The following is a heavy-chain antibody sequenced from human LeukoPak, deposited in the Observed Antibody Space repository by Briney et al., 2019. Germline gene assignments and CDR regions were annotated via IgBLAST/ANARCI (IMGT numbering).Heavy chain of an antibody. V-gene: IGHV3-30*04. Sequence: PGGSLRLSCAASGFTFSTFAMHWVRQAPGKGLEWVAILSYDGSSKYYADSVKGRFTISRDNSKNTLYLQMNSLRAEDTAVYYCAKDQNYDSSGYYYVSGAFDIWGQGTMVTVSS. CDR3: AKDQNYDSSGYYYVSGAFDI. J-gene: IGHJ3*02. D-gene: IGHD3-22*01. CDR1: GFTFSTFA. CDR2: LSYDGSSK.